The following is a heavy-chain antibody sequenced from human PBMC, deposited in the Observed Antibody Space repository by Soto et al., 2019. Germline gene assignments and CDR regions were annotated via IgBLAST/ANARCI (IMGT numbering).Heavy chain of an antibody. CDR1: GGTFSTYT. V-gene: IGHV1-69*02. Sequence: QVQLVQSGAEVKKPGSSVKVSCKASGGTFSTYTIIWVRQAPGQGLEWMGRILPMLDITNSAQRFQGRVTITADKSTSTAYLKLRSLRSEGRAVYYCTLGSWSADTFAIWGRGTMVTVSS. CDR2: ILPMLDIT. D-gene: IGHD6-13*01. CDR3: TLGSWSADTFAI. J-gene: IGHJ3*02.